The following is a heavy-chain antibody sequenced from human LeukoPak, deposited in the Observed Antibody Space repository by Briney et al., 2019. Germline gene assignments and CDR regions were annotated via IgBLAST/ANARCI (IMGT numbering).Heavy chain of an antibody. Sequence: SETLSLTCAVYGGSFSGYYWSWIRQPPGKGLEWIGEINHSESTNYNPSLKSRVTISVDTSKNQFSLKLSSVTAADTAVYYCARGYDFYAFDIWGQGTMVTVSS. J-gene: IGHJ3*02. D-gene: IGHD3-3*01. CDR3: ARGYDFYAFDI. CDR1: GGSFSGYY. CDR2: INHSEST. V-gene: IGHV4-34*01.